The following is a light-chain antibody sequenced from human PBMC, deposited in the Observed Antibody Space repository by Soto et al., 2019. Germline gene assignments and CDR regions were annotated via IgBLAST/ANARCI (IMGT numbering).Light chain of an antibody. CDR2: SNN. CDR3: QSFDNSLSGVV. CDR1: TSNIGAGFD. Sequence: QSVLTQPPSVSGAPGQRVTISCAGSTSNIGAGFDVHWYQQFSGTAPKLLIYSNNNRPSGVPGRFSGSKSDTSASLAITGRQPEDEADYYCQSFDNSLSGVVFGGGTELTVL. V-gene: IGLV1-40*01. J-gene: IGLJ3*02.